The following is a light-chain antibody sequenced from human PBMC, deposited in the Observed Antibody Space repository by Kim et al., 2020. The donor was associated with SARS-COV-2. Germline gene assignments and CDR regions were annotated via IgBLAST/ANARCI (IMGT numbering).Light chain of an antibody. CDR2: AAS. V-gene: IGKV1-17*03. Sequence: AYIGDIFTITGRASKCISNYLAWFQQKPGKVPKCLIYAASSLQSGVPSRFSGSGSGTEFTLTISSLQPEDFATYYCLQHHSYPLTFGGVTKVDIK. J-gene: IGKJ4*01. CDR1: KCISNY. CDR3: LQHHSYPLT.